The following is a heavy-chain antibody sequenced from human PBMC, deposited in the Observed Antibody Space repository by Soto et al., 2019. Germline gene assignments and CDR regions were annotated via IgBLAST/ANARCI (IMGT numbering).Heavy chain of an antibody. V-gene: IGHV1-2*04. CDR2: INPNSGGT. CDR3: ARDITGTTRGLDYYYGMDV. CDR1: GYTFTGYY. D-gene: IGHD1-7*01. Sequence: ASVKVSCKASGYTFTGYYMHWVRQAPGQGLEWMGWINPNSGGTNYAQKFQGWVTMTRDTSISTAYMELSRLRSDDTDVYYCARDITGTTRGLDYYYGMDVWGQGTTVTVSS. J-gene: IGHJ6*02.